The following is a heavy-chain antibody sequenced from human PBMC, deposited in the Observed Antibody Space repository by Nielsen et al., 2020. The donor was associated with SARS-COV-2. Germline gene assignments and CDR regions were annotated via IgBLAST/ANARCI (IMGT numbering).Heavy chain of an antibody. CDR3: AKDIFAGIGYCSGGSCYPVLGYGMDV. V-gene: IGHV3-9*01. J-gene: IGHJ6*02. CDR2: ISWNSGSI. D-gene: IGHD2-15*01. CDR1: GFTFLDYA. Sequence: GGSLRLSCAASGFTFLDYAMHWVRQAPGKGLEWVSGISWNSGSIGYADSVKGRFTISRDNAKNSLYLQMNSLRAEDTALYYCAKDIFAGIGYCSGGSCYPVLGYGMDVWGQGTTVTVSS.